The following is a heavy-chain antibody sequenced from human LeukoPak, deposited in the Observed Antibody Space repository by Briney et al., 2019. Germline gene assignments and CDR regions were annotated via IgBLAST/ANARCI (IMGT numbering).Heavy chain of an antibody. CDR3: ARDNSVGGYGSDYGMDV. J-gene: IGHJ6*02. D-gene: IGHD5-12*01. CDR1: GGSISSGGYY. V-gene: IGHV4-61*08. CDR2: IYYSGST. Sequence: PSQTLSLTCTVSGGSISSGGYYWSWIRQPPGKGLEWIGYIYYSGSTNYNPSLKSRVTISVDTSKNQFTLKLSSVTAADTAVYYCARDNSVGGYGSDYGMDVWGQGTTVTVSS.